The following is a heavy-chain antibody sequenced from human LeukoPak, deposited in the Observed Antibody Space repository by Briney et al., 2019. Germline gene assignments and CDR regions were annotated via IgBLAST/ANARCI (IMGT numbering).Heavy chain of an antibody. Sequence: GKXLEXXGEINXSGSTNYNPSLKSRVTISVDTSKNQFSLKLSSVTAADTAVYYCARGGGPRYCSSTSCRRNYFDYWGQGTLVTVSS. CDR2: INXSGST. J-gene: IGHJ4*02. D-gene: IGHD2-2*01. V-gene: IGHV4-34*01. CDR3: ARGGGPRYCSSTSCRRNYFDY.